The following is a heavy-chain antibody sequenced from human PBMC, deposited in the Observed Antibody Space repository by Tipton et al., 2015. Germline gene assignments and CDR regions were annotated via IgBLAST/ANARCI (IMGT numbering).Heavy chain of an antibody. V-gene: IGHV4-4*07. Sequence: TLSLTCTVSGGSISTFYWSWIRQPAGKGLQWIGRVNINESPNYNPSLKSRVTMSVDTSKNLFNLRLTSMTAADTAVYFCARDPAGDYGHWGQGTLVTVSS. CDR3: ARDPAGDYGH. D-gene: IGHD4/OR15-4a*01. J-gene: IGHJ4*02. CDR1: GGSISTFY. CDR2: VNINESP.